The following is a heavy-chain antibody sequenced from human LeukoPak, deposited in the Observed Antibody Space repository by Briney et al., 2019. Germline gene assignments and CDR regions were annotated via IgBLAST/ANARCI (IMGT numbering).Heavy chain of an antibody. CDR3: AKKYSTGLDP. CDR2: ISGSGSNT. CDR1: GFTFSSYW. J-gene: IGHJ5*02. D-gene: IGHD1-26*01. V-gene: IGHV3-23*01. Sequence: GGSLRLSCAASGFTFSSYWMSWVRQAPGKGLEWVSDISGSGSNTYYADSVKGRFTISRDNSKNTLYLQMNSLRVEDTAVYYCAKKYSTGLDPWGQGTLVTVSS.